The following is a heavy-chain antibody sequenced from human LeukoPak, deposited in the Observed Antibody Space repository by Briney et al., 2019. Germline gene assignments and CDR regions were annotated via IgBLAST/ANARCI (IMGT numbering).Heavy chain of an antibody. D-gene: IGHD5-18*01. V-gene: IGHV1-69*05. CDR2: IIPIFGTA. CDR3: ARVDTAMVTGVISYYYYMDV. J-gene: IGHJ6*03. CDR1: GGTFSSYA. Sequence: SVKVSCKASGGTFSSYAISWVRQAPGQGLEWMGGIIPIFGTANHAQKFQGRVTITTDESTSTAYMELSSLRSEDTAVYYCARVDTAMVTGVISYYYYMDVWGKGTTVTVSS.